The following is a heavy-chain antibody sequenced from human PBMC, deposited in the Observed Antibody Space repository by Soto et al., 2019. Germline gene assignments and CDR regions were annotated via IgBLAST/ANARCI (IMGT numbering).Heavy chain of an antibody. Sequence: PGESLKISCKGSGYSFTSYWIGWVRQMPGKGLEWMGFIYPGDSDTRYSPSFQGQVTISADKSISTAYLQWSSLKASGTAMYYCARLQYYYDSSGYGSYYYYGMDVWGQGTTVTVSS. CDR3: ARLQYYYDSSGYGSYYYYGMDV. D-gene: IGHD3-22*01. CDR2: IYPGDSDT. J-gene: IGHJ6*02. V-gene: IGHV5-51*01. CDR1: GYSFTSYW.